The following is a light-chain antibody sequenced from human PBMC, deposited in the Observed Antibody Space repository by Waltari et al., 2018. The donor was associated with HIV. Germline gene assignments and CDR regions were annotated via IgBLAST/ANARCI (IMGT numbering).Light chain of an antibody. CDR3: QAWDSSTAVI. CDR2: HDT. CDR1: KLQDKY. V-gene: IGLV3-1*01. Sequence: SYELTQPPAVSVSPGQTATITCSGDKLQDKYVSWYQRKPGQSPVVIIYHDTKRPSGIPERFSGSNSGNTATLTISETHSMDEATYYCQAWDSSTAVIFGGGTELTVL. J-gene: IGLJ2*01.